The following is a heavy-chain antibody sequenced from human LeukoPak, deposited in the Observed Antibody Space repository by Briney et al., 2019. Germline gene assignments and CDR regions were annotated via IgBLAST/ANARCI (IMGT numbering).Heavy chain of an antibody. CDR1: GGSVSSGSYY. Sequence: SETLSFTCTVSGGSVSSGSYYWSWIRQPPGKGLEWIGYIYYSASTNYNPSLKSRVTISVDTSNNQFSLKLSSVTAADTAVYYCARGSRGYSYGWGQGTLVTVSS. V-gene: IGHV4-61*01. J-gene: IGHJ4*02. CDR2: IYYSAST. CDR3: ARGSRGYSYG. D-gene: IGHD5-18*01.